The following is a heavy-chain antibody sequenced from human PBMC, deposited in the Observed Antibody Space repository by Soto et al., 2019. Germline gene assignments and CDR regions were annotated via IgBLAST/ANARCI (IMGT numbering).Heavy chain of an antibody. J-gene: IGHJ6*02. CDR1: GFTFSSYS. V-gene: IGHV3-48*02. CDR2: ISSSSSTI. D-gene: IGHD3-10*01. Sequence: EVQLVESGGGLVQPGGSLRLSCAASGFTFSSYSMNWVRQAPGKGLEWVSYISSSSSTIYYADSVKGRFTISRDNAKNSLYLQMNRLRDEDTAVYYCVRSHLPWAGSGTDYYYGMDVWGQGTTVTVAS. CDR3: VRSHLPWAGSGTDYYYGMDV.